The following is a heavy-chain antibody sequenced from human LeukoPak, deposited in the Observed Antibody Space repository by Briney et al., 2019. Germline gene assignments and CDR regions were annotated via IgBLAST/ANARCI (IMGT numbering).Heavy chain of an antibody. J-gene: IGHJ6*03. CDR3: ARVVPAAIQGGYYYYMDA. Sequence: ASVKVSCKASGYTFTGYYMHWVRQAPGQGLEWMGWINPNSGGTNYAQKFQGRVTMTRDTSISTAYMELSRLRSDDTAVYYCARVVPAAIQGGYYYYMDAWGKGTTVTVSS. V-gene: IGHV1-2*02. CDR2: INPNSGGT. CDR1: GYTFTGYY. D-gene: IGHD2-2*02.